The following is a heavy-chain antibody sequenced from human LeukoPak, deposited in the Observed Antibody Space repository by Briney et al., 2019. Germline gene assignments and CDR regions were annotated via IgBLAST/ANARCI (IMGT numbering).Heavy chain of an antibody. V-gene: IGHV3-53*01. CDR3: ARGLYQQLVLDY. D-gene: IGHD6-13*01. CDR1: GFTFNDHY. Sequence: GGSLRLSCAASGFTFNDHYMGWVRQAPGKGLEWVSVIYSGITTYYADSVKGRFTISRDNSKNTLYLQMNSLRTEDTAVYYCARGLYQQLVLDYWGQGTLVTVSS. CDR2: IYSGITT. J-gene: IGHJ4*02.